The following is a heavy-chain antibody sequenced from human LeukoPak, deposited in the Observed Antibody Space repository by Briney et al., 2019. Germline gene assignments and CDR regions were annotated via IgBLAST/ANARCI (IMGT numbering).Heavy chain of an antibody. V-gene: IGHV3-48*03. D-gene: IGHD4-17*01. CDR2: ISSSGSTI. J-gene: IGHJ6*02. CDR3: VRNLGYGNNDYYYGMDV. CDR1: GFTFSSYE. Sequence: GGSLRLSCAASGFTFSSYEMNWVRQAPGKGLEWVSYISSSGSTIYYADSVKGRLTISRDNAKSSLYLQMNSLSAEDTAIYYCVRNLGYGNNDYYYGMDVWGQGTTVTVSS.